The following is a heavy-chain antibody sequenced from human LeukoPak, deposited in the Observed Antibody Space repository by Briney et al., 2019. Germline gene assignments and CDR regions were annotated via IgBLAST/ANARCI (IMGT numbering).Heavy chain of an antibody. CDR1: GYTFTNYY. V-gene: IGHV1-46*01. Sequence: ASVKVSCKASGYTFTNYYIHWVRQAPGQGLECMGIINPSGGSTSYAQKFQGRVTMTRDMSTSTVYMELSSLRSEDMALYYCAKGGYDILTGYYTFDYWGQGTLVTVSS. J-gene: IGHJ4*02. CDR2: INPSGGST. D-gene: IGHD3-9*01. CDR3: AKGGYDILTGYYTFDY.